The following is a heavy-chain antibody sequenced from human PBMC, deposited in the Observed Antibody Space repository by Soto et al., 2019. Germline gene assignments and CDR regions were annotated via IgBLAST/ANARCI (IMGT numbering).Heavy chain of an antibody. J-gene: IGHJ4*02. Sequence: EVQLLESGGGLVQPGGSLRLSCAASGFTFSSYAMSWVRQAPGKGLEWVSVISGSGDSTYYADSVKGRFTISRDNSKNTLYLQMSRRGAEDTAVYYCAKRAAGTYFDYWGQGTLVTVSS. V-gene: IGHV3-23*01. CDR2: ISGSGDST. D-gene: IGHD1-7*01. CDR3: AKRAAGTYFDY. CDR1: GFTFSSYA.